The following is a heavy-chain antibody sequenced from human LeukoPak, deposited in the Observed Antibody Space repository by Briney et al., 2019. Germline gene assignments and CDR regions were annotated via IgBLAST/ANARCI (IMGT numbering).Heavy chain of an antibody. V-gene: IGHV5-51*01. CDR2: IYPGDSDT. CDR1: GYSFTSYC. J-gene: IGHJ3*02. D-gene: IGHD3-22*01. CDR3: ARPTYYYDSSGLGDAFDI. Sequence: GESLQISCKGSGYSFTSYCIGWVRQMPGKGLEWMGIIYPGDSDTRYSPSFQGQVTISADKSISTAYLQWSSLKASDTAMYYCARPTYYYDSSGLGDAFDIWGQGTMVTVSS.